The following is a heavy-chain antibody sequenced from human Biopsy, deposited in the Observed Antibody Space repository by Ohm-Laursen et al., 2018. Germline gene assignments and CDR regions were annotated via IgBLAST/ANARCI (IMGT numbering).Heavy chain of an antibody. CDR2: INSDGTQK. D-gene: IGHD3-10*01. Sequence: SLRLSCAAFGFALSRSWMSWLRQTPGKGLEWVANINSDGTQKFYVDSVQGRFTISRNNTGNSVSLQMNSLRVDDTAVYFCARDPGWGALDYWGRGTLVTVSS. CDR1: GFALSRSW. J-gene: IGHJ4*02. V-gene: IGHV3-7*01. CDR3: ARDPGWGALDY.